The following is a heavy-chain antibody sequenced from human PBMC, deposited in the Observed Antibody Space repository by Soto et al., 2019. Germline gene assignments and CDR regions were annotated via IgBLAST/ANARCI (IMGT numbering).Heavy chain of an antibody. J-gene: IGHJ4*02. D-gene: IGHD6-25*01. Sequence: SETLSLTCAIYGGSFSDYYWSWIRQPPGRGLEWIGEIHHSGSTNYNPSLKSRVTISVDTSKNQFSLKLSSVTAADTAVYYCATMWSGYNSHWGQGTRVTVS. CDR1: GGSFSDYY. CDR3: ATMWSGYNSH. CDR2: IHHSGST. V-gene: IGHV4-34*01.